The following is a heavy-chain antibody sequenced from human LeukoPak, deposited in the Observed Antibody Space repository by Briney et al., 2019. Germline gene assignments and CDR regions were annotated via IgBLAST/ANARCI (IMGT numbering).Heavy chain of an antibody. CDR2: IKQDESEK. CDR3: ARETDHYGPGTYFIDN. Sequence: GGSLRLSCAASGFTFSNYWLSWVRQAPGKGLEGVANIKQDESEKFYGDSVKGRFTISRDNVRKSVYLQMNSLRAEDTAVYYCARETDHYGPGTYFIDNWGQGTLVTVSS. D-gene: IGHD3-10*01. V-gene: IGHV3-7*01. J-gene: IGHJ4*02. CDR1: GFTFSNYW.